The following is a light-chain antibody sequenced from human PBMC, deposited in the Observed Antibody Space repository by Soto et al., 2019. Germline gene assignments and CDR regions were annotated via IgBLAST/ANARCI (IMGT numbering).Light chain of an antibody. CDR1: QRVSNTY. CDR3: QQYSSSPVT. J-gene: IGKJ4*01. V-gene: IGKV3-20*01. CDR2: GVS. Sequence: EIVLAQSPGTLSLSPGERATLSCRASQRVSNTYLAWYQQIPGQAPRLLIYGVSSRATGIPDRFSGSWSGTDFTLTISTLEPEDFAVYYCQQYSSSPVTFGGGTKVDIK.